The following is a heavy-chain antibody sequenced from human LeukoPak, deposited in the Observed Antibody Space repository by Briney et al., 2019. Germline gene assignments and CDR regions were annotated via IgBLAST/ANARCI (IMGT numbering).Heavy chain of an antibody. D-gene: IGHD3-22*01. CDR3: ARDHPEYYYDSSGYYSGAFDI. Sequence: SWIRQHPGKGLEWIGYIYYSGSTYYNPSLKSRVTISVDTSKNQFSLKLSSVTAADTAVYYCARDHPEYYYDSSGYYSGAFDIWGQGTMVTVSS. V-gene: IGHV4-31*02. J-gene: IGHJ3*02. CDR2: IYYSGST.